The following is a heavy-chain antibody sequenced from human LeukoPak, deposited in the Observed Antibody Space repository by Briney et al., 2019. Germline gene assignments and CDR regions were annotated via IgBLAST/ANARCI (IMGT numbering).Heavy chain of an antibody. V-gene: IGHV3-21*01. CDR3: ARDWVVGATTDAFDI. CDR1: GFTFSSYS. J-gene: IGHJ3*02. Sequence: GGSLRLSCAASGFTFSSYSMNWVRKPPGKGLEWVPSISSSSSHIYYADSVKGRFTISRDNAKNSLYLQMNSLRAEDTAVYYCARDWVVGATTDAFDIWGQGTMVTVSS. CDR2: ISSSSSHI. D-gene: IGHD1-26*01.